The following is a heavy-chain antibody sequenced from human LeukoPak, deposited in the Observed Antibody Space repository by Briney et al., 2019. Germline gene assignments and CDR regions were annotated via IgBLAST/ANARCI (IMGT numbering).Heavy chain of an antibody. J-gene: IGHJ4*02. D-gene: IGHD7-27*01. Sequence: PSETLSLTCAVYGGSFSGYYWSWIRQPPGKGLEWIGEINHSGSTNYNPSLKSRVTISVDTSKNQFSLKLGSLTAADTAMYYCARINWGIEFDYWGQGTLVTVSS. CDR2: INHSGST. V-gene: IGHV4-34*01. CDR3: ARINWGIEFDY. CDR1: GGSFSGYY.